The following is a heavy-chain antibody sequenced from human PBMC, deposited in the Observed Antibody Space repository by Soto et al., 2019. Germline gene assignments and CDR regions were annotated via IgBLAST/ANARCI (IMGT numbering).Heavy chain of an antibody. Sequence: PGGSLRLSCAASGFTFSSYAMSWVRQAPGKGLEWVSAISGSGGSTYYADSVKGRFTISRDNSKNTLYLLMNSLRAEDTALYYCAKEIYDFWSGSYYWGQGTLVTVSS. CDR3: AKEIYDFWSGSYY. CDR2: ISGSGGST. CDR1: GFTFSSYA. J-gene: IGHJ4*02. D-gene: IGHD3-3*01. V-gene: IGHV3-23*01.